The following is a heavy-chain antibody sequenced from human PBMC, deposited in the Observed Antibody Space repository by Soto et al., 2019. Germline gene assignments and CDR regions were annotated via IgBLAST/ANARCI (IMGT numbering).Heavy chain of an antibody. Sequence: RKQTRKLAWTLAGVALSTSGVGFGWIRQRPGKALEWLALIYWDDDTRYSPSLKSMLTLTKDTSKNQVVLTMTKMDPVDTATYYCAHRPRYYYGSGRNNWFDPWGQGTLVTVSS. CDR1: GVALSTSGVG. V-gene: IGHV2-5*02. D-gene: IGHD3-10*01. J-gene: IGHJ5*02. CDR3: AHRPRYYYGSGRNNWFDP. CDR2: IYWDDDT.